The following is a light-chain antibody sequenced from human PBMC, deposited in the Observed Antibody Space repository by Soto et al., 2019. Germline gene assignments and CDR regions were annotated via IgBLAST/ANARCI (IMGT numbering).Light chain of an antibody. CDR3: QQYHRYST. J-gene: IGKJ1*01. CDR1: QSISSY. V-gene: IGKV1-39*01. CDR2: AAS. Sequence: DIQMTQSPSSLSASVGDRVTITCRASQSISSYLNWYQQKPGKAPKLLIYAASSLHSGVPSRFSGSASGTEFTLTISNLESDDFATYYCQQYHRYSTFGQGTKVDIK.